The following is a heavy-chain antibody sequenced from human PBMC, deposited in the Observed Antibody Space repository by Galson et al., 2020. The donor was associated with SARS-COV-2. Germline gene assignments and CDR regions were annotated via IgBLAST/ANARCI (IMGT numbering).Heavy chain of an antibody. D-gene: IGHD1-26*01. V-gene: IGHV3-20*01. CDR3: ARAVGATLRYYYYYMDV. Sequence: GGSLRLSCAASGFTFDDYGMSWVRQAPGKGLEWVSGINWNGGSTGYADSVKGRFTISRDNAKNSLYLQMNSLRAEDTALYHCARAVGATLRYYYYYMDVWGKGTTVTISS. CDR2: INWNGGST. J-gene: IGHJ6*03. CDR1: GFTFDDYG.